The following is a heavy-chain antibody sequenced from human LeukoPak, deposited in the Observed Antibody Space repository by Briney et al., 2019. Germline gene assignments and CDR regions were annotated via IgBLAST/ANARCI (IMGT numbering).Heavy chain of an antibody. CDR2: IRSTPDGGAT. D-gene: IGHD2-2*03. Sequence: AGGSLRLSCAASGFTFISSWMTWVRQAPGKGLEWVGRIRSTPDGGATDYAAPVKGRFTISRDDSKNTLCLQMSSLRTEDTAVYYCATDLHFGYCTATSCANYWGQGTLVPVSS. J-gene: IGHJ4*02. CDR3: ATDLHFGYCTATSCANY. CDR1: GFTFISSW. V-gene: IGHV3-15*01.